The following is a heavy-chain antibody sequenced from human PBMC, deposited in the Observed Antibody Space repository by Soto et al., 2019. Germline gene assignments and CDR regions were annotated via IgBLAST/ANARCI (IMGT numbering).Heavy chain of an antibody. Sequence: GESLKISCKGSGYSFTTYWISWVRQMPGKGLEWMGRIDPSDSYTNYSPSFQGHVTISADKSISTAYLQWSSLKASDTAMYYCARNDGFAHDYWGQGTLVTVSS. CDR3: ARNDGFAHDY. CDR2: IDPSDSYT. D-gene: IGHD1-1*01. CDR1: GYSFTTYW. V-gene: IGHV5-10-1*01. J-gene: IGHJ4*02.